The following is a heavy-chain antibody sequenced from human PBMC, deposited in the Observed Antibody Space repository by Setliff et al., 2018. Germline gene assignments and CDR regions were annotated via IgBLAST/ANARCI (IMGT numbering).Heavy chain of an antibody. CDR2: INPYKGHT. V-gene: IGHV1-18*01. D-gene: IGHD2-8*01. CDR1: GGTFSSYA. J-gene: IGHJ5*02. Sequence: ASVKVSCKASGGTFSSYAISWVRQAPGQGLEWMGWINPYKGHTFYAHKFQDRLTMTTDTFTDTAYLDLRSLRSDDTAVYYCERLVRYCTATACQRTSGDDLWGQGTLVTVS. CDR3: ERLVRYCTATACQRTSGDDL.